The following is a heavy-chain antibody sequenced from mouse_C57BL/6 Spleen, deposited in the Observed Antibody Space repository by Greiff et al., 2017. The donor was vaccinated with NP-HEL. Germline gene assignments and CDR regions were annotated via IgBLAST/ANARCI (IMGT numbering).Heavy chain of an antibody. CDR3: ARIHYYGSSHWYFDV. Sequence: EVQLVESGPGLAKPSQTLSLTCSVTGYSITSDYWNWIRKFPGNKLEYMGYISYSGSTYYNPSLKSRISITRDTSKNQYYLQLNSVTTEDTATYYCARIHYYGSSHWYFDVWGTGTTVTVSS. V-gene: IGHV3-8*01. CDR2: ISYSGST. J-gene: IGHJ1*03. CDR1: GYSITSDY. D-gene: IGHD1-1*01.